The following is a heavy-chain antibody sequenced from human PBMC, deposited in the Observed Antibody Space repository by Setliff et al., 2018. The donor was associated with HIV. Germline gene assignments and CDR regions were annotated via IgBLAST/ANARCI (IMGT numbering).Heavy chain of an antibody. Sequence: LRLSCVASGFTFRTFAMDWVRQVPGKAPEWVSYINSGGTDIRYPDSVKGRFTISRDNSKNTLYLQMNSLRAEDTAVYYCAKLSQPTSVSPFDYWGQGTLVTVSS. CDR1: GFTFRTFA. CDR2: INSGGTDI. J-gene: IGHJ4*02. CDR3: AKLSQPTSVSPFDY. V-gene: IGHV3-23*03. D-gene: IGHD2-2*01.